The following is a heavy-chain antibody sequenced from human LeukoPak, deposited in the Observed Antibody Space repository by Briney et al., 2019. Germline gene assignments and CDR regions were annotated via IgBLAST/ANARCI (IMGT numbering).Heavy chain of an antibody. Sequence: GGSLRLSCAASGFTFSNYAMSWVRQAPGKGLEWVSHITGSGGSTYYADSVKGRFTISRDTSKSTLYLQMNSLRVEDTAVYYCAKEVVLGFGTSAIDYWGQGTLVTVSS. CDR1: GFTFSNYA. V-gene: IGHV3-23*01. CDR3: AKEVVLGFGTSAIDY. CDR2: ITGSGGST. J-gene: IGHJ4*02. D-gene: IGHD2-15*01.